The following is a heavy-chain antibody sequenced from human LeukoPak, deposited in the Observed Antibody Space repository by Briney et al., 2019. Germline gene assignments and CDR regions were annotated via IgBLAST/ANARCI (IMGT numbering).Heavy chain of an antibody. J-gene: IGHJ1*01. V-gene: IGHV1-2*06. CDR3: AREGIQLGYSQH. CDR1: GYIFTGYY. D-gene: IGHD5-18*01. CDR2: INPNSRGT. Sequence: ASVKVSCKASGYIFTGYYMHWVRQAPGQGLEWMGRINPNSRGTNYAQKFQGRVTMTRDTSISTAYMEVSSLRFDDKAVYYCAREGIQLGYSQHWGQGTLVTVSS.